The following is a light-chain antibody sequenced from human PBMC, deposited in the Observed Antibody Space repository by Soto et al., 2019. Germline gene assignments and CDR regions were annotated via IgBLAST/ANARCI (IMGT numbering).Light chain of an antibody. Sequence: EIVLTQSPATLSLSPGERANLSCMSIRSDGSYLAWFQQRPGQAPRLLIHAASNRAPGIPARFTGSGSGTDFTLKISSLEPEDYAVYFCQQRDDGPFTFGPGTPVDIK. CDR3: QQRDDGPFT. V-gene: IGKV3-11*01. CDR2: AAS. J-gene: IGKJ3*01. CDR1: RSDGSY.